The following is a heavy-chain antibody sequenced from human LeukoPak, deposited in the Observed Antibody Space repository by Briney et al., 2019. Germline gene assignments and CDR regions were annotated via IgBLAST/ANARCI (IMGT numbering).Heavy chain of an antibody. CDR1: GGSFSGYY. CDR3: ARGRYSSGWYVPDRFDP. J-gene: IGHJ5*02. V-gene: IGHV4-34*01. D-gene: IGHD6-19*01. Sequence: SETLSLTCAVYGGSFSGYYWSWIRQPPGKGLEWIGEINHSGSTNYNPSLKGRVTISVDTSKNQFSLKLSSVTAADTAVYYCARGRYSSGWYVPDRFDPWGQGTLVTVSS. CDR2: INHSGST.